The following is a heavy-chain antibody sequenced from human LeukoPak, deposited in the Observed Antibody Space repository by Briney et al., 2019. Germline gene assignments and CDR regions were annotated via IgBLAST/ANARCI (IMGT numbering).Heavy chain of an antibody. D-gene: IGHD6-13*01. CDR3: ARFTIAAAGGYAFDI. V-gene: IGHV3-33*01. CDR1: GFTFSSYG. Sequence: PGGSLRLSCAASGFTFSSYGMHWVRQAPGKGLEWVAVIWYDGSNKYYADSVKGRFTISRDNSKNTLYLQMNSLRAEDTAVYYCARFTIAAAGGYAFDIWAKGKMVTVS. CDR2: IWYDGSNK. J-gene: IGHJ3*02.